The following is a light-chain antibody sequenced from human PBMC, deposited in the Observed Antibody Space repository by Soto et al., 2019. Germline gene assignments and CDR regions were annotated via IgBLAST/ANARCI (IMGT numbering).Light chain of an antibody. V-gene: IGKV3-20*01. CDR1: QSVSSSY. Sequence: EIVLTQSPGTLSLSAGERATLSCRASQSVSSSYLAWYQQKPCQAPRLLIYGASSKATGIPDRLSGSGSGTDFTLTISRLEPEDFAVDYCQQYGSSPITIGQGTRLEIK. CDR2: GAS. J-gene: IGKJ5*01. CDR3: QQYGSSPIT.